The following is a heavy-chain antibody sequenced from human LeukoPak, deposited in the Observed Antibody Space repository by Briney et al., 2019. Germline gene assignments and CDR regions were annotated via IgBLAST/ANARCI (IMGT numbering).Heavy chain of an antibody. CDR3: ARLGWLQNYYYYYGMDV. Sequence: SETLSLTCTVSGGSLSSYYWSWIRQPPGKGLEWIGYIYYSGSNNYNPSLKSRVTISVDTSKNQFSLKLSSVTAADTAVYYCARLGWLQNYYYYYGMDVWGQGTTVTVSS. J-gene: IGHJ6*02. CDR2: IYYSGSN. CDR1: GGSLSSYY. D-gene: IGHD5-24*01. V-gene: IGHV4-59*01.